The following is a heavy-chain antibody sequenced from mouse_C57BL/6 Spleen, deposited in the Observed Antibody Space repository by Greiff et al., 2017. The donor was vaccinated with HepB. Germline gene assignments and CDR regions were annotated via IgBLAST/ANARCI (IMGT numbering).Heavy chain of an antibody. CDR2: ISSGSSTI. Sequence: EVKLVESGGGLVKPGGSLKLSCAASGFTFSDYGMHWVRQAPEKGLEWVAYISSGSSTIYYADTVKGRFTISRDNAKNTLFLQMTSLRSEDTAMYYCERFLRECAMDYWGQGTSVTVSS. CDR3: ERFLRECAMDY. J-gene: IGHJ4*01. D-gene: IGHD1-1*01. V-gene: IGHV5-17*01. CDR1: GFTFSDYG.